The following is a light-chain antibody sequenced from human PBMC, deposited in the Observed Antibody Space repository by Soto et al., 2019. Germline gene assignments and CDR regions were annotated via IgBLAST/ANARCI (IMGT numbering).Light chain of an antibody. J-gene: IGLJ1*01. V-gene: IGLV2-8*01. Sequence: QSALTQPPSASGSPGQSVTISCTGTKNDIGVYDFVSWYQHHPGKAPRLIIYEVVQRPSGVPDRFSGSTSGNTASLTVSGLQAADEADYFCKSYAGSNTYVLGSGTKVTGL. CDR3: KSYAGSNTYV. CDR2: EVV. CDR1: KNDIGVYDF.